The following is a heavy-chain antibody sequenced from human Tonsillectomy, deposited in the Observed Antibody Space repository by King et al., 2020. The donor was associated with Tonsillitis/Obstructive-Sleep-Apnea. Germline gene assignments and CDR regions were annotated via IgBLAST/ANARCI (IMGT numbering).Heavy chain of an antibody. CDR2: FDPEDGET. CDR3: GTAQLGSSPFDY. CDR1: GYTLTELS. D-gene: IGHD6-6*01. Sequence: QLVQSGAEVKKPGASVKVSCKVSGYTLTELSMHWVRQAPGKGLEWMGGFDPEDGETIHAQKFQGRVTMTEDTSTDKAYTELSSLRSEDTAVYYCGTAQLGSSPFDYWGQGTLVTVSS. J-gene: IGHJ4*02. V-gene: IGHV1-24*01.